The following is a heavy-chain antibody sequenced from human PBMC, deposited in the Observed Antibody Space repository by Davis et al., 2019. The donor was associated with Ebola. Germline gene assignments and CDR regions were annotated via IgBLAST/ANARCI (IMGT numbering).Heavy chain of an antibody. Sequence: SVKVSCKASGFTFTSSAMQWVRQARGQRLEWIGWIVVGSGNTNYAQKFQERVTITRDMSTSTAYMELSSLRSEDTAVYYCAADVRGHGDGRDYWGQGTLVTVSS. CDR3: AADVRGHGDGRDY. D-gene: IGHD3-10*01. J-gene: IGHJ4*02. V-gene: IGHV1-58*02. CDR1: GFTFTSSA. CDR2: IVVGSGNT.